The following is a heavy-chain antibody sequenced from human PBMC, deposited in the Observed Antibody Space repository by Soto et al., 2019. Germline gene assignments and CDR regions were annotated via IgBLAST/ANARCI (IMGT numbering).Heavy chain of an antibody. CDR3: ARDSAVTGTDFDY. Sequence: ASVKVSCKASGYTFTGYYMHWVRQAPGQGLEWMGWINPNSGGTNYAQKFQGWVTMNRDTSISTAYMELSRLRSDDTAVYYCARDSAVTGTDFDYWGQGTLVTVSS. V-gene: IGHV1-2*04. CDR1: GYTFTGYY. D-gene: IGHD1-7*01. J-gene: IGHJ4*02. CDR2: INPNSGGT.